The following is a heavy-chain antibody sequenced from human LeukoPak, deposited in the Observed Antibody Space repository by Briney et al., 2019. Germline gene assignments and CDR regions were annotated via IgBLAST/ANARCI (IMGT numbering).Heavy chain of an antibody. J-gene: IGHJ4*02. D-gene: IGHD6-19*01. Sequence: PGGSLRLSCAASGFTVSSNYMSWVRQAPGKGLEWVSVIYSGGGTYYADSVKGRFTISRDNSKNTLYLQMNSLRAEDTAVYYCARGGDSSGWFPDYWGQGTLVTVSS. CDR2: IYSGGGT. CDR1: GFTVSSNY. CDR3: ARGGDSSGWFPDY. V-gene: IGHV3-66*01.